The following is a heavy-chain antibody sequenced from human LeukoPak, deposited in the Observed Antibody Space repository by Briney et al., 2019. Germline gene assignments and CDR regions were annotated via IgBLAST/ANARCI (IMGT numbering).Heavy chain of an antibody. CDR2: ISAYNGKT. D-gene: IGHD3-16*02. V-gene: IGHV1-18*01. J-gene: IGHJ4*02. Sequence: ASGKVSCKASGYTFISYGISWVRQAPGQGLEWMGWISAYNGKTNYAQKLQGRVTMTTHTSTSTAYMELRSLRSDDTAVYYCARGGSSYTLLDYWGQGTLVTVSS. CDR1: GYTFISYG. CDR3: ARGGSSYTLLDY.